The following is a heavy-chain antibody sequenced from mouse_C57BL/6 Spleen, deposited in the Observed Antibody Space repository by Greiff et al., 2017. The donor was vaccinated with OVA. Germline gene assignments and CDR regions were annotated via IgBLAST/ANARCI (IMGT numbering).Heavy chain of an antibody. J-gene: IGHJ4*01. CDR3: ATYGYYYAMDY. CDR1: GFTFSDYG. V-gene: IGHV5-17*01. D-gene: IGHD2-2*01. Sequence: EVQGVESGGGLVKPGGSLKLSCAASGFTFSDYGMHWVRQAPEKGLEWVAYISSGSSTIYYADTVKGRFTISRDNAKNTLFLQMTSLRSEDTAMYYCATYGYYYAMDYWGQGTSVTVSS. CDR2: ISSGSSTI.